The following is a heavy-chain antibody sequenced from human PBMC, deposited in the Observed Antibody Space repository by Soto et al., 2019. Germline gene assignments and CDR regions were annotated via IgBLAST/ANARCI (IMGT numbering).Heavy chain of an antibody. CDR1: GYSFTSYW. D-gene: IGHD1-7*01. Sequence: GESLKISCKGSGYSFTSYWIGWVRQMPGKGLEWMGIIYPGDSDTRYSPYFQGQVTISADKSISTAYLQWSSLKASDTAMYYCARLRSGSLITGTTSPYYYYYGMDVWGQGTTVTVSS. CDR2: IYPGDSDT. J-gene: IGHJ6*02. CDR3: ARLRSGSLITGTTSPYYYYYGMDV. V-gene: IGHV5-51*01.